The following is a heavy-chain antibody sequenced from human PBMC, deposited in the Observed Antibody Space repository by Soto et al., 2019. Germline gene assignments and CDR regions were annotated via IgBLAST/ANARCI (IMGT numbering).Heavy chain of an antibody. CDR2: MNPDSGHA. J-gene: IGHJ4*02. Sequence: QVQLVQSGAEVKKPGASVKVSCKASGYTFTNSDINWVRQAPGQGLEWMGWMNPDSGHAAYAQKFQGRVTLTTSTSTSTVYMELSSLRSEDTAVYYCATRDPGHYWGQGTLVTVSS. V-gene: IGHV1-8*01. CDR3: ATRDPGHY. CDR1: GYTFTNSD.